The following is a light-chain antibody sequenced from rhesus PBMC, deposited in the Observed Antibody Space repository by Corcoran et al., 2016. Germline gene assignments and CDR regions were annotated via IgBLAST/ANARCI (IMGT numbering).Light chain of an antibody. Sequence: DVVMTQSPLSLPVTLGQPASISCRSSQSLVYSDGITYLNWFQQRPGQPPRRLVYQVSNRDSGVPDRFSGSGTGTDFTLKISRVEAEDVGLYYCMQGTHWPYSFGQGTKVEIK. J-gene: IGKJ2*01. CDR3: MQGTHWPYS. CDR2: QVS. CDR1: QSLVYSDGITY. V-gene: IGKV2S9*01.